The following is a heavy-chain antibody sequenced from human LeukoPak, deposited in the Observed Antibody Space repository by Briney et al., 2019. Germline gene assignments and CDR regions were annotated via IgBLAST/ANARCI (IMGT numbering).Heavy chain of an antibody. Sequence: GGSLRLSCAASGFTFTTYAMSWVRQAPGKGLEWVSVISGSGDSTYYADSVKGRFTISRDISKNTLYLQMKSLRAEDTALYYCAKGQFKWGRGDAFDIWGQGTMVTVS. CDR3: AKGQFKWGRGDAFDI. CDR2: ISGSGDST. J-gene: IGHJ3*02. D-gene: IGHD3-16*01. CDR1: GFTFTTYA. V-gene: IGHV3-23*01.